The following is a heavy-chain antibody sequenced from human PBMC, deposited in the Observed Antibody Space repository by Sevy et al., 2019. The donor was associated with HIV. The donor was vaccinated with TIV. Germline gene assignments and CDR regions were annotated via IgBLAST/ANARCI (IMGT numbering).Heavy chain of an antibody. CDR3: ARERIIAAAGTTDYYYYGMDV. CDR2: IYYSGST. CDR1: GGSISSYY. J-gene: IGHJ6*02. D-gene: IGHD6-13*01. V-gene: IGHV4-59*01. Sequence: SETLSLTCTVSGGSISSYYWSWIRQPPGKGLEWIGYIYYSGSTNYNPSLKSRVTISVDTSKNQFSLKPSSVTAADTAVYYCARERIIAAAGTTDYYYYGMDVWGQGTTVTVSS.